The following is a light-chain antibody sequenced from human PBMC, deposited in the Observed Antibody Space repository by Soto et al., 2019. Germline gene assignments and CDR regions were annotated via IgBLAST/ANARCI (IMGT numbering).Light chain of an antibody. CDR1: QSISSW. V-gene: IGKV1-5*03. CDR2: KAS. J-gene: IGKJ4*01. Sequence: DIQMTPSPSTVSASVGDRVTITCRARQSISSWLAWYQQKPGKAPKLLIQKASSLESGVPSRFSGSGSGTEFTLAISSLQPDDFATYYCQQYSILSLTFGGGTKVEIK. CDR3: QQYSILSLT.